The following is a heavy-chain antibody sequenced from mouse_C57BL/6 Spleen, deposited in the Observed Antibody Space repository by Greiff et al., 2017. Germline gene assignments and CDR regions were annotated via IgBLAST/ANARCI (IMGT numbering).Heavy chain of an antibody. J-gene: IGHJ4*01. D-gene: IGHD2-4*01. CDR2: INPNNGGT. Sequence: EVQLQQSGPELVKPGASVKISCKASGYTFTDYYMNWVKQSHGKSLEWIGDINPNNGGTSYNQKFKGKATLTVDKSSSTAYMELRSLTSEAAAVYYCSRWEDDHGRAKGYWGQGTSVTVSS. V-gene: IGHV1-26*01. CDR1: GYTFTDYY. CDR3: SRWEDDHGRAKGY.